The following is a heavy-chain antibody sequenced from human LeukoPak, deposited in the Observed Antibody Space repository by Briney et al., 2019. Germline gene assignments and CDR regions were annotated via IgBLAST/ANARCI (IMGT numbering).Heavy chain of an antibody. CDR3: AKVTGGDMITYGGLDY. CDR2: ISGNGDII. CDR1: GFTFSSYA. D-gene: IGHD3-16*01. J-gene: IGHJ4*02. Sequence: GGSLRLSCAASGFTFSSYAMSWVRQAPGKGLEWVSAISGNGDIIYYTDSVKGRFTISRDNSKNTLYLQMNSLRAEDTAVYYCAKVTGGDMITYGGLDYWGQGTLVTVSS. V-gene: IGHV3-23*01.